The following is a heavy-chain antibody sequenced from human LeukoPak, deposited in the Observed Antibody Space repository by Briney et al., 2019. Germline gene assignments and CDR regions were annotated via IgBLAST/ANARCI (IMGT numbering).Heavy chain of an antibody. J-gene: IGHJ3*02. Sequence: SETLSLTCTVSGGSISSYYWSWIRRPAGKGLEWIGRIYTSGSTNYNPSLKSRVTMSVDTSKNQFSLKLSSVTAADTAVYYCARERPILTGYYRALDAFDIWGQGTMVTVSS. V-gene: IGHV4-4*07. D-gene: IGHD3-9*01. CDR1: GGSISSYY. CDR3: ARERPILTGYYRALDAFDI. CDR2: IYTSGST.